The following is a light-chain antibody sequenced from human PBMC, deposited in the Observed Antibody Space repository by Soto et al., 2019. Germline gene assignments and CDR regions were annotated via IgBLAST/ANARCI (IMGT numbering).Light chain of an antibody. Sequence: EIVLMQTPGTLSLSPVERATLSCRAVQSVSSSYLAWYQQKPGQAPRLLIYGASSRATGIPDRFSGSGSGTDFTLTISRLEPEDFAVYYCHQSGGSLSWTFGQGTMA. V-gene: IGKV3-20*01. J-gene: IGKJ1*01. CDR3: HQSGGSLSWT. CDR2: GAS. CDR1: QSVSSSY.